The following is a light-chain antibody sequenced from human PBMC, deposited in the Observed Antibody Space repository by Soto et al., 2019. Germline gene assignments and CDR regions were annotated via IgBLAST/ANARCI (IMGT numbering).Light chain of an antibody. J-gene: IGKJ1*01. V-gene: IGKV3-20*01. CDR3: QQYNNWPRT. CDR1: QSVSNNY. CDR2: GAS. Sequence: EIVLTQSPGTLSLSPGERATLPCRASQSVSNNYLAWYQQKPGQAPRLIIYGASNRATGIPDRFSGSGAGTDFTLTISRLEPEDFAVYYCQQYNNWPRTFGQGTKVDI.